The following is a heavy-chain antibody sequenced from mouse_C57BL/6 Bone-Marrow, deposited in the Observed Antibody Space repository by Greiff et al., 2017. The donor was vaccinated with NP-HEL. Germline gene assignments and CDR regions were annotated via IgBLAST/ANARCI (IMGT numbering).Heavy chain of an antibody. CDR3: ASPTGTRYAMDY. CDR2: IDPSDSYT. V-gene: IGHV1-50*01. J-gene: IGHJ4*01. CDR1: GYTFTSYW. D-gene: IGHD4-1*02. Sequence: QVQLQQPGAELVKPGASVKLSCKASGYTFTSYWMQWVKQRPGQGLEWIGEIDPSDSYTNYNQKFKGKATLTVYTSSSTAYMQLSSLTSEDSAFYYCASPTGTRYAMDYWGQGTSVTVSS.